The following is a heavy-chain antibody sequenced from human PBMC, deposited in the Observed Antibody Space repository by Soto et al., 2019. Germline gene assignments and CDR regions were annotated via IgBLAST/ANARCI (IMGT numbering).Heavy chain of an antibody. D-gene: IGHD1-20*01. CDR1: GYTFTSYA. Sequence: GASVKVSCKASGYTFTSYAMHWVRQAPGQRLEWMGWINACNGNTKYSQKFQGRVTMTTDTSTSTAYMELRSLRSDDTAVYYCARDWSITGTTGDFDYWGQGTLVTVSS. CDR3: ARDWSITGTTGDFDY. V-gene: IGHV1-3*01. CDR2: INACNGNT. J-gene: IGHJ4*02.